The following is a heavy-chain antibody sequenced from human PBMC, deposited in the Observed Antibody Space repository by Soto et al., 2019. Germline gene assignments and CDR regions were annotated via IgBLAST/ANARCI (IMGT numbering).Heavy chain of an antibody. D-gene: IGHD3-16*02. V-gene: IGHV3-23*01. CDR1: GFTFSNYA. Sequence: EVQLLESGGGLVQPGESLRLSCAASGFTFSNYAMSWVRQAPGRGLEWVSGLSGSGGSTYYADYVKGRFTISRDNSKNTLYLQMNSVRAEDTAGYYCAKLSETDYDYVWGNYRYIDYWGQGSLVTVSS. CDR2: LSGSGGST. CDR3: AKLSETDYDYVWGNYRYIDY. J-gene: IGHJ4*02.